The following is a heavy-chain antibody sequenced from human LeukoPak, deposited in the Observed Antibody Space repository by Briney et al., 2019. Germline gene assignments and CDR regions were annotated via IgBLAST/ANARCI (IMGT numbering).Heavy chain of an antibody. CDR2: ISERGGST. D-gene: IGHD3-10*01. V-gene: IGHV3-23*01. Sequence: GGSLRLSCVVSGITLSNYGMSWVRQAPGKGLEWVSGISERGGSTNYTDSVKGRFIISRDTSKNTVYLQMNSLRVEDTAVYFCAKRGIVIRAVIIIGFHKEAYYFDYWGQGILVTVSS. CDR3: AKRGIVIRAVIIIGFHKEAYYFDY. J-gene: IGHJ4*02. CDR1: GITLSNYG.